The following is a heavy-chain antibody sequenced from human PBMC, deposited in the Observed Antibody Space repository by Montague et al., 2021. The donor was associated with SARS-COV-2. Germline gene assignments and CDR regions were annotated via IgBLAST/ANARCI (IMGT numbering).Heavy chain of an antibody. J-gene: IGHJ3*01. CDR3: ARDLYWAFDA. V-gene: IGHV6-1*01. Sequence: CAISGDSVSSNIAAWNWIRQSPSRGLEWLGRTKYTSTRYETYAVSVQSRITITADTSKSQFSLHLNSVTPEDTAVYYCARDLYWAFDAWGLGTMVTVSA. D-gene: IGHD2-8*02. CDR1: GDSVSSNIAA. CDR2: TKYTSTRYE.